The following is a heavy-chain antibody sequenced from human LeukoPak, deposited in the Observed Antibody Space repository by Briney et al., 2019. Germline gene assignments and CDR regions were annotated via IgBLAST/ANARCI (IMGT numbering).Heavy chain of an antibody. D-gene: IGHD3-22*01. CDR3: AREAYYDSSGPLDP. Sequence: GGSLRLSCAASGFTFSSYWMHWVRQAPGKGLVWVSRINSDGSSTSYADSVKGRFTISRDNAKNTLYLQMNSLRVEDTAVYYCAREAYYDSSGPLDPWGQGTLVTVSS. CDR1: GFTFSSYW. J-gene: IGHJ5*02. V-gene: IGHV3-74*01. CDR2: INSDGSST.